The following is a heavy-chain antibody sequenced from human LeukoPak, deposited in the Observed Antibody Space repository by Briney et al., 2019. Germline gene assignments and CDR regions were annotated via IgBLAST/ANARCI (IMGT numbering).Heavy chain of an antibody. CDR1: GGAISYKSYY. CDR2: VYYSGTT. J-gene: IGHJ5*02. V-gene: IGHV4-39*01. Sequence: PSETLSLTCTVSGGAISYKSYYWGWIRQPPGKGLEWIASVYYSGTTNYNPSLKSRVTISVDTSKNQFSLKLTSVTAADTAVYYCARLDKYITTWYMNWFDPWGQGTLVTVPS. D-gene: IGHD6-13*01. CDR3: ARLDKYITTWYMNWFDP.